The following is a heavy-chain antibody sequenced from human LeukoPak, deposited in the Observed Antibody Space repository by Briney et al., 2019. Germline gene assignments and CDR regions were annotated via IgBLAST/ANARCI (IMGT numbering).Heavy chain of an antibody. CDR2: IYYSGST. CDR3: PKTAYDILTGKSGSFDY. D-gene: IGHD3-9*01. V-gene: IGHV4-31*03. J-gene: IGHJ4*02. Sequence: SETLSLTCTVSGGSISSGGYYWSWIRKHPGKGLEWIGYIYYSGSTYYNPSLKSRVTISVDTSKNQFSLKLSSVTAADTAVYYWPKTAYDILTGKSGSFDYWGQGTLVTVSS. CDR1: GGSISSGGYY.